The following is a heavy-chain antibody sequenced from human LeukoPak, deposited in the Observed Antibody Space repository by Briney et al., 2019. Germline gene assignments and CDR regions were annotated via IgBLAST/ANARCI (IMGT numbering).Heavy chain of an antibody. CDR3: ARIYGDYSVDY. J-gene: IGHJ4*02. V-gene: IGHV1-8*03. D-gene: IGHD4-17*01. Sequence: GASVKVSCKGSGYTFTSYDINWVRQATGQGLEWMGWMNPNSGNTGYAQKFQGRVTITRNTSITTAYMELSSLRSEDTAVYYCARIYGDYSVDYWGQGTLVTVSS. CDR1: GYTFTSYD. CDR2: MNPNSGNT.